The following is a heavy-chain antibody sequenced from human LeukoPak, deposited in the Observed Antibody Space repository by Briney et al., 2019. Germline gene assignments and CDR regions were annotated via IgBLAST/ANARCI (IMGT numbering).Heavy chain of an antibody. CDR3: ATGGRSGVALEQ. Sequence: GGSLRLSCAASGFTFEIYWMSWVRQAPGKGLEWISLIYSGGTTYYADSVMGRFTISRDNSKTTLFLQMNSLKAEDTAVYYCATGGRSGVALEQWGQGTLVTVSS. CDR2: IYSGGTT. CDR1: GFTFEIYW. D-gene: IGHD1/OR15-1a*01. J-gene: IGHJ4*02. V-gene: IGHV3-53*01.